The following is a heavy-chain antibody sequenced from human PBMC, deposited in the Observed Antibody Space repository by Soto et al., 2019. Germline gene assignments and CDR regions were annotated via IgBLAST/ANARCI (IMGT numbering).Heavy chain of an antibody. CDR2: ISGSGGST. J-gene: IGHJ6*02. CDR3: AKGLEYYGSGSSPYYYYYGMDV. D-gene: IGHD3-10*01. Sequence: PGGSLRLSCAASGFTFSSYAMSWVRQAPGKGLEWVSAISGSGGSTYYADSVKGRFTISRDNSKNTLYLQMNSLRAEDTAVYYCAKGLEYYGSGSSPYYYYYGMDVWGQGTTVTVSS. CDR1: GFTFSSYA. V-gene: IGHV3-23*01.